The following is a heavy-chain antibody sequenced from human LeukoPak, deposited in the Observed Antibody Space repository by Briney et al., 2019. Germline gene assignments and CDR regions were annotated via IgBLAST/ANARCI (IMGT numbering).Heavy chain of an antibody. CDR1: GGSISITSYY. V-gene: IGHV4-39*01. J-gene: IGHJ6*02. Sequence: PSETLSLTCTVSGGSISITSYYWGWIRQPPGKGLEWIGSIYKSGSTYYNPSLKRRVTISVDTSKNQFSLKLSSVTAADTGMYYCARRLYYYYGMDIWGQGTTVTVSS. CDR2: IYKSGST. CDR3: ARRLYYYYGMDI.